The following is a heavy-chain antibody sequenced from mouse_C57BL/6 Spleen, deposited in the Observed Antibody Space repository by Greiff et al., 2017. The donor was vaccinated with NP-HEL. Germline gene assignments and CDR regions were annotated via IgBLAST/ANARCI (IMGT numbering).Heavy chain of an antibody. CDR3: AREGYDYDDYYAMDY. CDR1: GFTFSSYA. V-gene: IGHV5-4*01. J-gene: IGHJ4*01. Sequence: EVKLVESGGGLVKPGGSLKLSCAASGFTFSSYAMSWVRQTPEKRLEWVATISDGGSYTYYPDNVKGRFTISRDNAKNNLYLQMSHLKSEDTAMYYCAREGYDYDDYYAMDYWGQGTSVTVSS. CDR2: ISDGGSYT. D-gene: IGHD2-4*01.